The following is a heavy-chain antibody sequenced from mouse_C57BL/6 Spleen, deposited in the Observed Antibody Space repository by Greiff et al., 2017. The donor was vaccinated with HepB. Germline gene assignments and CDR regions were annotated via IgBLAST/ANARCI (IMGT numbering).Heavy chain of an antibody. CDR3: ARGDGYYPGAMDY. D-gene: IGHD2-3*01. V-gene: IGHV1-39*01. CDR2: INPNYGTT. Sequence: EVKLVESGPELVKPGASVKISCKASGYSFTDYNMNWVKQSNGKSLEWIGVINPNYGTTSYNQKFKGKATLTEDQSSSTAYMQLNSLTSEDSAVYYCARGDGYYPGAMDYWGQGTSVTVSS. J-gene: IGHJ4*01. CDR1: GYSFTDYN.